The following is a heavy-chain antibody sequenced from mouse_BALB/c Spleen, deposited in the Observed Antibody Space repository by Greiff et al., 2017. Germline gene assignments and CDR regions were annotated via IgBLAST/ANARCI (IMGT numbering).Heavy chain of an antibody. CDR1: GDSITSGY. D-gene: IGHD2-4*01. CDR2: ISYSGST. Sequence: EVKLMESGPSLVKPSQTLSLTCSVTGDSITSGYWNWIRKFPGNKLEYMGYISYSGSTYYNPSLKSRISITRDTSKNQYYLQLNSVTTEDTATYYCATMIRTVPGFAYWGQGTLVTVSA. V-gene: IGHV3-8*02. CDR3: ATMIRTVPGFAY. J-gene: IGHJ3*01.